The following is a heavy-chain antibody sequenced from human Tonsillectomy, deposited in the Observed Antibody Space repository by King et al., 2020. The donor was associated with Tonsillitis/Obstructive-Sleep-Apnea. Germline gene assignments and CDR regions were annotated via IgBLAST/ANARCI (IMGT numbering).Heavy chain of an antibody. CDR3: VRATRKYGDHVPLFFTY. V-gene: IGHV3-11*05. CDR2: ISSSSSYT. CDR1: GFTFSDYY. D-gene: IGHD2-21*02. J-gene: IGHJ4*02. Sequence: VQLVESGGGLVKPGGSLRLSCAASGFTFSDYYMTWIRQTPGKGLEWISYISSSSSYTKYADSVRGRFTISRDNAKNSLYLQMDSLRAEDTAVYYCVRATRKYGDHVPLFFTYWGQGTLVTVSS.